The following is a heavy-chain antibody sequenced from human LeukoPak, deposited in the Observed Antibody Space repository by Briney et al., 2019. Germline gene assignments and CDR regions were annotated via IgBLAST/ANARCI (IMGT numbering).Heavy chain of an antibody. Sequence: ASMKVSCKASGGTFSSYAISWVRQAPGQGLEWMGIINPSGGSTSYAQKFQGRATMTRDTSTSTVYMELSSLRSEDTAVYYCARAATVRGVIDYWGQGTLVTVSS. D-gene: IGHD3-10*01. V-gene: IGHV1-46*01. CDR2: INPSGGST. CDR1: GGTFSSYA. J-gene: IGHJ4*02. CDR3: ARAATVRGVIDY.